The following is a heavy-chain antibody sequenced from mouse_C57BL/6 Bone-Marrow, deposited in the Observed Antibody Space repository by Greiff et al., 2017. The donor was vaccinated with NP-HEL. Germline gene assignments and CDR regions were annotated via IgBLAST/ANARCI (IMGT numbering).Heavy chain of an antibody. D-gene: IGHD2-1*01. CDR3: ARGDGNPYWYFDV. V-gene: IGHV1-26*01. Sequence: EVQLQQSGPELVKPGASVKISCKASGYTFTDYYLNWVKQSHGKSLEWIGDINPNNGGTSYNQKFKGKAPLTVDKSSSTAYMELRSLTSADSAVYYCARGDGNPYWYFDVWGTGTTVTVSS. CDR2: INPNNGGT. J-gene: IGHJ1*03. CDR1: GYTFTDYY.